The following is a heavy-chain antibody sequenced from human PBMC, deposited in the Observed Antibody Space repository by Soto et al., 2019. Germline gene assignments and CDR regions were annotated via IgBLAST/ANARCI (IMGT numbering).Heavy chain of an antibody. J-gene: IGHJ6*03. D-gene: IGHD2-15*01. V-gene: IGHV4-39*01. Sequence: PSDTLSLTCTVSGGSISISSYYWGWIRQPPGKGLEWIGSIYYSGSTYYNPSLKSRVTISVDTSKNQFSLKLSSVTAADTAVYYCAGTIQDCSGGSFYYYYMDVGGEGTTATAPS. CDR2: IYYSGST. CDR1: GGSISISSYY. CDR3: AGTIQDCSGGSFYYYYMDV.